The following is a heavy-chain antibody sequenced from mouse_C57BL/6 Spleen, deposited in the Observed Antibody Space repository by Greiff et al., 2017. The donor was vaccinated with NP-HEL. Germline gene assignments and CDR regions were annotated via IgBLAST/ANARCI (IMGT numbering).Heavy chain of an antibody. J-gene: IGHJ1*03. CDR3: ARPLYSNYEDWYFDV. D-gene: IGHD2-5*01. V-gene: IGHV1-64*01. CDR2: IHPNSGST. Sequence: VQLQQSGAELVKPGASVKLSCKASGYTFTSYWMHWVKQRPGQGLEWIGMIHPNSGSTNYNEKFKSKATLTVDKSSSTAYMQLSSLTSEDSAVYYCARPLYSNYEDWYFDVWGTGTTVTVSS. CDR1: GYTFTSYW.